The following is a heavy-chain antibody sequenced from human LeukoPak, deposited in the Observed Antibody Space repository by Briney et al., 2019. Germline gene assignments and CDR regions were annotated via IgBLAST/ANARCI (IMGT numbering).Heavy chain of an antibody. CDR1: GGSISSGGYY. CDR3: ARVGSGSYYNLFDY. CDR2: IHYSGST. V-gene: IGHV4-31*03. Sequence: SGTLSLTCTVSGGSISSGGYYWSWIRQHPGKGLEWIGYIHYSGSTYYNPSLKSRVTISVDTSKNQFSLKLSSVTAADTAVYYCARVGSGSYYNLFDYWGQGTLVTVSS. J-gene: IGHJ4*02. D-gene: IGHD3-10*01.